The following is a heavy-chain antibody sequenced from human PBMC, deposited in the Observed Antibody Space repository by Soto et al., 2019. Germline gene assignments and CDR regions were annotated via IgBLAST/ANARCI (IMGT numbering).Heavy chain of an antibody. CDR3: ARIYCSGGSCYHTPPDYYYYYMDV. Sequence: SETLSLTCTVSGGSISSGGYYWSWIRQHPGKGLEWIGYIYYSGSTYYNPSLKSRVTISVDTSKNQFSMKLNSVTAADTALYYCARIYCSGGSCYHTPPDYYYYYMDVWGKGTTVTVSS. CDR1: GGSISSGGYY. J-gene: IGHJ6*03. CDR2: IYYSGST. D-gene: IGHD2-15*01. V-gene: IGHV4-31*03.